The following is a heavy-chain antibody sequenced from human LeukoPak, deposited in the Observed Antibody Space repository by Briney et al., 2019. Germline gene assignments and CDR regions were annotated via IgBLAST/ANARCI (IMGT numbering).Heavy chain of an antibody. CDR1: GFTFSSYW. J-gene: IGHJ5*02. V-gene: IGHV3-7*01. CDR2: INQDGSEK. CDR3: ARSYDSSGYDWFDP. Sequence: GGSLRLSCAASGFTFSSYWMSWVRQAPGKGLEWVANINQDGSEKYYVDSVKGRFTISRDNAKNSLYLQMNSLRAEDTAVYYCARSYDSSGYDWFDPWGQGTLVTVSS. D-gene: IGHD3-22*01.